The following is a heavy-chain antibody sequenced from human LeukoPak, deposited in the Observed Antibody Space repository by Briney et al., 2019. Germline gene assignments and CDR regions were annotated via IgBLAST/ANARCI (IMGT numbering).Heavy chain of an antibody. D-gene: IGHD6-13*01. CDR1: GGSISNYY. CDR3: ARARGSTGDFDY. Sequence: SETLSLTCTVSGGSISNYYWSWIRQPAGKGLEWIGHIYISGSTNYNPSLKSRVTMSVDTSKNQFSLKLSSVTAADTAVYYCARARGSTGDFDYWGQGTLVTVSS. CDR2: IYISGST. V-gene: IGHV4-4*07. J-gene: IGHJ4*02.